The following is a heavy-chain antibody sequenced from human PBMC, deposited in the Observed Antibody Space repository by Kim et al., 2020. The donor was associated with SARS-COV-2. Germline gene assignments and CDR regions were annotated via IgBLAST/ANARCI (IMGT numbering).Heavy chain of an antibody. CDR2: AVPIIAKI. D-gene: IGHD5-12*01. V-gene: IGHV1-69*13. J-gene: IGHJ4*02. Sequence: SVKVSCKASGGVFRSLLISWLRQAPGHGLEWMGGAVPIIAKITYAQNFEGRITISADESTSTAYLEMSSLTSEDTAVYYCATRYSGFADDWGQGTMVTV. CDR1: GGVFRSLL. CDR3: ATRYSGFADD.